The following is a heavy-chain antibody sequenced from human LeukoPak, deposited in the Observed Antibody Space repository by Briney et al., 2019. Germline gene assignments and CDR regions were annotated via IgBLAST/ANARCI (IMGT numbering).Heavy chain of an antibody. V-gene: IGHV1-8*01. CDR3: ARGIGSTTVTTLEYYFDY. J-gene: IGHJ4*02. D-gene: IGHD4-17*01. CDR1: GYTFTSYD. Sequence: GASVKVSCKASGYTFTSYDINWVRQATGQGLEWMGWMYPNSGNTGYAQKFQGRGTMTRNTSISTAYMEVSRLRSEDTAVYYCARGIGSTTVTTLEYYFDYWGQGTLVTVSS. CDR2: MYPNSGNT.